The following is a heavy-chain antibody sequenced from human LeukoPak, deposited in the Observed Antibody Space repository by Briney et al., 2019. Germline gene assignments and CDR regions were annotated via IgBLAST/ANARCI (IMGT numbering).Heavy chain of an antibody. CDR2: ISGYNGNT. Sequence: ASVKVSCKASAYTFTSYAISWVRQAPGQGLEWMGWISGYNGNTNYVQKLQGRVTMTTDTSTSTAYMELRSLRSDDTAVYYCARTTVTPYYYYYGMDVWGQGTTVTVSS. J-gene: IGHJ6*02. V-gene: IGHV1-18*01. D-gene: IGHD4-17*01. CDR3: ARTTVTPYYYYYGMDV. CDR1: AYTFTSYA.